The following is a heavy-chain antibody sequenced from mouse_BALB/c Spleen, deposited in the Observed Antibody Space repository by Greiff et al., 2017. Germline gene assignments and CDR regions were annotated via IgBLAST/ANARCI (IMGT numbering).Heavy chain of an antibody. CDR3: ARGGYPWFAY. V-gene: IGHV5-6-5*01. Sequence: EVKVVESGGGLVKPGGSLKLSCAASGFTFSSYAMSWVRQTPEKRLEWVASISSGGSTYYPDSVKGRFTISRDNARNILYLQMSSLRSEDTAMYYCARGGYPWFAYWGQGTLVTVSA. CDR1: GFTFSSYA. CDR2: ISSGGST. D-gene: IGHD3-2*02. J-gene: IGHJ3*01.